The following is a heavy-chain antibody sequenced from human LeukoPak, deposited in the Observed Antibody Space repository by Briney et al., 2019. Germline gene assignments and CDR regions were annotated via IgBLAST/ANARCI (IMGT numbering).Heavy chain of an antibody. J-gene: IGHJ4*02. CDR1: GFTFSSYS. Sequence: GGSLRLSCAASGFTFSSYSMSWVRQAPGKGLGWVSSISSSSSYINYADSVKGRYTISRDNAKNTLSLQMNSLSAEDTAVYYCARDPVQWFGELLPNCFDYWGQGTLVTVSS. CDR2: ISSSSSYI. D-gene: IGHD3-10*01. V-gene: IGHV3-21*01. CDR3: ARDPVQWFGELLPNCFDY.